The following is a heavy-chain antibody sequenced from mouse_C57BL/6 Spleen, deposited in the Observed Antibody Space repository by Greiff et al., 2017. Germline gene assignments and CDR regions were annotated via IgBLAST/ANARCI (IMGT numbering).Heavy chain of an antibody. D-gene: IGHD2-3*01. CDR1: GYTFTDYE. V-gene: IGHV1-15*01. J-gene: IGHJ2*01. Sequence: QVQLKESGAELVRPGASVTLSCKASGYTFTDYEMHWVKRTPVHGLEWIGAIDPETGGTAYNQKFKGKAILTADKASSTAYMELRSLTSEDSAVYYCTRWGDCYLFDDWGQGTTLTVSS. CDR2: IDPETGGT. CDR3: TRWGDCYLFDD.